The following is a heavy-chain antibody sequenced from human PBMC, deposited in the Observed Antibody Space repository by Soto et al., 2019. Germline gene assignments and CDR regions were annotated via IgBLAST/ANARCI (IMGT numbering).Heavy chain of an antibody. CDR2: ISYDGSNK. J-gene: IGHJ4*02. CDR1: GFTFSSYG. D-gene: IGHD3-3*01. Sequence: QVQLVESGGGVVQPGRSLRLSCAASGFTFSSYGMHWVRQAPGKGLEWVAVISYDGSNKYYADSVKGRFTISRDNSKNTLYLQMNSLRAEDTAVYYCAKNRRLLDGDYLDYWGQGTLVTVSS. V-gene: IGHV3-30*18. CDR3: AKNRRLLDGDYLDY.